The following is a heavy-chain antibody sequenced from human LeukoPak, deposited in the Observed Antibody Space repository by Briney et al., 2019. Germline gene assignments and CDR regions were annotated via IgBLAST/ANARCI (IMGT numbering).Heavy chain of an antibody. V-gene: IGHV4-34*01. CDR2: INHSGST. D-gene: IGHD1-1*01. CDR3: ARAALNWNPGGNWFDP. CDR1: GGSFSGYY. J-gene: IGHJ5*02. Sequence: PSETLSLTCAVYGGSFSGYYWSWIRQPPGKGLEWIGEINHSGSTNYNPSLKSRVTISVDTSKNQFSLKLSSVTAADTAVCYCARAALNWNPGGNWFDPWGQGTLVTVSS.